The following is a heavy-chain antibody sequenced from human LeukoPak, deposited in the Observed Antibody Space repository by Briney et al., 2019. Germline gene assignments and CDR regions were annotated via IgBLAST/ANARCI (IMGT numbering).Heavy chain of an antibody. V-gene: IGHV4-38-2*01. Sequence: SETLSLTCAVSGYSISSGYFWGWIRQPPGKGLEWIGSIYHSGTTYYNPSLKSRVTISIDTSKTHFSLKLSSVTAADTAVYYCARRTVTTGYRDVWGKGTTVTVSS. J-gene: IGHJ6*03. D-gene: IGHD4-17*01. CDR1: GYSISSGYF. CDR2: IYHSGTT. CDR3: ARRTVTTGYRDV.